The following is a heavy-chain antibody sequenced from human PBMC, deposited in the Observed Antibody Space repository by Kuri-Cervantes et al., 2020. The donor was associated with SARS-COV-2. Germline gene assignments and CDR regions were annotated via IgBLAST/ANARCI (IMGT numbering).Heavy chain of an antibody. D-gene: IGHD6-6*01. CDR2: ISSSSSYI. CDR1: GFTFSSYS. Sequence: GGSLRLSCAASGFTFSSYSMNWVRQAPGKGLEWVSSISSSSSYIYYADSVKGRFTISRDNSKNTLYLQMNSLRAEDTAVYYCARGGGYSSSAHQFDYWGQGTLVTVSS. V-gene: IGHV3-21*01. CDR3: ARGGGYSSSAHQFDY. J-gene: IGHJ4*02.